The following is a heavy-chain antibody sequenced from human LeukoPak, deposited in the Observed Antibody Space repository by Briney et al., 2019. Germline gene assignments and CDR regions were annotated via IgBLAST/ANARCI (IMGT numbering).Heavy chain of an antibody. CDR3: ARGNKDYGDYARGLSDY. J-gene: IGHJ4*02. D-gene: IGHD4-17*01. CDR1: GFTFINYY. CDR2: MNPNSGNT. V-gene: IGHV1-8*02. Sequence: GASVKVSCKASGFTFINYYLHWVRQATGQGLEWMGWMNPNSGNTGSAQKFQGRITMTRNTSITTAYMELSSLRSEDTAVYYCARGNKDYGDYARGLSDYWGQGTLVTVSS.